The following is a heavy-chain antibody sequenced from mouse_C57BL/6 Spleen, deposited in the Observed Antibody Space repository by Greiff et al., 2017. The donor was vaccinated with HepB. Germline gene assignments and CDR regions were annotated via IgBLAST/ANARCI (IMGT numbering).Heavy chain of an antibody. CDR3: ANYSNFYWYFDV. J-gene: IGHJ1*03. CDR2: IYPRSGNT. CDR1: GYTFTSYG. V-gene: IGHV1-81*01. D-gene: IGHD2-5*01. Sequence: VQLQQSGAELVRPGASVKLSCKASGYTFTSYGISWVKQRTGQGLEWIGEIYPRSGNTYYNEKFKGKATLTADKSSSTAYMELRSLTSEDSAVDFCANYSNFYWYFDVWGTGTTVTVAS.